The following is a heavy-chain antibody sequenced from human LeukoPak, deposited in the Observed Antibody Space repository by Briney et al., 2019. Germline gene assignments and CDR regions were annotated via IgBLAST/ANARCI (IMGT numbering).Heavy chain of an antibody. D-gene: IGHD3-3*01. CDR1: GGSISSYY. CDR2: IYTSGST. V-gene: IGHV4-4*07. CDR3: ARAGDFWSPTGWFDP. J-gene: IGHJ5*02. Sequence: SETLSLTCTVSGGSISSYYWSWIRQPAGKGLEWIGRIYTSGSTNYNPSLKSRVTISVDKSKNQFSLKLSSVTAADTAVYYCARAGDFWSPTGWFDPWGQRTLVTVSS.